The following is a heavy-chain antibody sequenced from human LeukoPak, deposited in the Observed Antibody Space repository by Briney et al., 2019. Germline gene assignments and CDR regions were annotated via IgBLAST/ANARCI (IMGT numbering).Heavy chain of an antibody. D-gene: IGHD3-3*01. CDR1: GFTFSDSA. J-gene: IGHJ5*02. CDR2: ISDTGGRT. CDR3: AKGGQDFDFWRFDL. V-gene: IGHV3-23*01. Sequence: GGSLRLSCAASGFTFSDSAVSWVRHSPGEGLKWVSSISDTGGRTYYADSVKGRSTVTRDNSRNTVNLQMNSLTAGDTARYYCAKGGQDFDFWRFDLWGQGILVIVSS.